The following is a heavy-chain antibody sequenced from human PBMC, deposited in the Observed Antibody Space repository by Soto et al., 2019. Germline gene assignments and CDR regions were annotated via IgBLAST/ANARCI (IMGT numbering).Heavy chain of an antibody. D-gene: IGHD1-26*01. CDR3: ARRGSGSYYDY. J-gene: IGHJ4*02. CDR1: GFTFSSYA. V-gene: IGHV3-23*01. CDR2: ISGSGGST. Sequence: EVQLLESGGGLVQPGGSLRLSCAASGFTFSSYAMRLVREAPVKGLEWVSGISGSGGSTYYADSVKGRFTISRDNSKNTLYLQMNSLSAEDTAVYYCARRGSGSYYDYWGQGTLVTVSS.